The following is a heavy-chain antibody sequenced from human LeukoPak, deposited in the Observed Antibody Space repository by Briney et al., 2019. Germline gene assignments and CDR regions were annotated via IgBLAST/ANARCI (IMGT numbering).Heavy chain of an antibody. V-gene: IGHV4-59*01. CDR1: GGSTSSYY. CDR2: IYYSGST. Sequence: SETLSLTCTVSGGSTSSYYWSWLRQPPGKGLEWIGYIYYSGSTNYNPSLKSRVTISVDTSKNQFSLKLSSVTAADTAVYYCASGVGLVPAADAFDIWGQGTMVTVSS. CDR3: ASGVGLVPAADAFDI. D-gene: IGHD2-2*01. J-gene: IGHJ3*02.